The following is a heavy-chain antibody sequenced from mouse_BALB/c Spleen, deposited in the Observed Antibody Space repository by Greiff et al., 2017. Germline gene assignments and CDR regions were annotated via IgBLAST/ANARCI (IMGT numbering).Heavy chain of an antibody. CDR1: GYSITSDYA. D-gene: IGHD2-14*01. CDR3: ARGGYTRAMDY. V-gene: IGHV3-2*02. CDR2: ISYSGST. J-gene: IGHJ4*01. Sequence: VQLQQSGPGLVKPSQSLSLTCTVTGYSITSDYAWNWIRQFPGNKLEWMGYISYSGSTSYNPSLKSRISITRDTSKNQFFLQLNSVTTEDTATYYCARGGYTRAMDYWGQGTSVTVSS.